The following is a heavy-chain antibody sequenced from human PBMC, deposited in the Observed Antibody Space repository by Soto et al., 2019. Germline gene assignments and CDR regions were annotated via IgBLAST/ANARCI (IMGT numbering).Heavy chain of an antibody. D-gene: IGHD3-3*01. Sequence: QVQLQESGPGLVKPSQTLSLTCTVSGGSISSGDYYWSWIRQHPGKGLEWIGYIYYSGSTYYNPSLRSRVTXSXDPXKNPCSLKLSSVTAADTAVYYCARWWSGSRQGFDPWGQGTLVTVSS. CDR3: ARWWSGSRQGFDP. J-gene: IGHJ5*02. CDR1: GGSISSGDYY. CDR2: IYYSGST. V-gene: IGHV4-31*03.